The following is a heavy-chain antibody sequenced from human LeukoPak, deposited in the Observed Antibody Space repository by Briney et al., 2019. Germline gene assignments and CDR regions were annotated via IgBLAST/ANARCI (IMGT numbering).Heavy chain of an antibody. D-gene: IGHD2-2*01. CDR1: GYYFTSGHY. Sequence: PSETLSLTCSVSGYYFTSGHYWGWIRQPPGKGLEWIPNIYHTGSAHYNPSLKSRVTISVDTSKNQFSLKLSSVTAADTAVYYCARYCTSTTCILRGFDYWGQGTLVTVSS. J-gene: IGHJ4*02. V-gene: IGHV4-38-2*01. CDR2: IYHTGSA. CDR3: ARYCTSTTCILRGFDY.